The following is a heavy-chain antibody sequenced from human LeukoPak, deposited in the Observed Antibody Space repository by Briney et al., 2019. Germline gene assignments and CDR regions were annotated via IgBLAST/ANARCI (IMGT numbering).Heavy chain of an antibody. CDR1: GFTVSSNY. CDR2: IYSGGST. D-gene: IGHD3-10*01. V-gene: IGHV3-53*01. J-gene: IGHJ4*02. CDR3: ARAPPPYYYGSGSYQYYFDY. Sequence: GGSLRLSCAASGFTVSSNYMSWVRQAPGKGLEWVSVIYSGGSTYYADSVKGRFTISRDNSKNTLYLQMNSLRAEDTAVYYCARAPPPYYYGSGSYQYYFDYRGQGTLVTVSS.